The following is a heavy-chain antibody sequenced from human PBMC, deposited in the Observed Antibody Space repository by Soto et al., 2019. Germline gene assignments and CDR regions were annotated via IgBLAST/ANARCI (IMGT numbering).Heavy chain of an antibody. Sequence: ASVKVSCKASGYTFTGYYMHWVRQAPGQGLEWMGWINPNSGGTNYAQKFQGRVTMTRDTSISTAYMELSRLRSDDTAVYYCARDPTLYSSGWANYYYGMDVWGQGTTVTVS. CDR1: GYTFTGYY. D-gene: IGHD6-19*01. CDR3: ARDPTLYSSGWANYYYGMDV. V-gene: IGHV1-2*02. CDR2: INPNSGGT. J-gene: IGHJ6*02.